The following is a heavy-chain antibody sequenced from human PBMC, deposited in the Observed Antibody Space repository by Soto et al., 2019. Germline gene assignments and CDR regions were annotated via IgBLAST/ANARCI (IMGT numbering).Heavy chain of an antibody. Sequence: PSETLSLTSAVSDGSIITYNRNWIRQAPGKGLEWIGSISDRGRTTSNPSLKNRVAILLDPSRNSVSLRLSSVTAADTAVYFCARAYYGGDSRFDYWGQGTLVTVSS. V-gene: IGHV4-59*01. D-gene: IGHD4-17*01. J-gene: IGHJ4*02. CDR2: ISDRGRT. CDR3: ARAYYGGDSRFDY. CDR1: DGSIITYN.